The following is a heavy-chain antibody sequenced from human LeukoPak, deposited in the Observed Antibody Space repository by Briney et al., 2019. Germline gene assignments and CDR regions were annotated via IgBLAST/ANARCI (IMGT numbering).Heavy chain of an antibody. CDR3: ARGRGLNGPLSYVDY. Sequence: PGGSLRLSCAASGFSFSGYGMHWVRQAPGKGLEGVALIWYDGSKTYYGGSVKGRFTISRDNSKNTLYLQMNTLRAEDTAVYYCARGRGLNGPLSYVDYWGQGTLVTVSS. V-gene: IGHV3-33*01. CDR1: GFSFSGYG. CDR2: IWYDGSKT. J-gene: IGHJ4*02. D-gene: IGHD1-1*01.